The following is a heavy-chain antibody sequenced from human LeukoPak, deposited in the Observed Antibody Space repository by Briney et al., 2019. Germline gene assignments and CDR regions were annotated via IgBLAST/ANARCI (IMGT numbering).Heavy chain of an antibody. V-gene: IGHV1-8*01. Sequence: RASVKVSCKASGYTFTSYDINWVRQATGQGLEWMGWMNPNSGNTGYAQKFQGRVTMTRNTSISIAYMELSSLRSEDTAMYFCARERGDLTTVTNFDLWGQGTLVTVSS. J-gene: IGHJ4*02. D-gene: IGHD4-17*01. CDR1: GYTFTSYD. CDR3: ARERGDLTTVTNFDL. CDR2: MNPNSGNT.